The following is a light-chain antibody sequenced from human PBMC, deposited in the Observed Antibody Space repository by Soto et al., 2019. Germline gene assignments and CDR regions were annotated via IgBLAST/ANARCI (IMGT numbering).Light chain of an antibody. V-gene: IGKV3-20*01. CDR3: QQYGSTLYT. J-gene: IGKJ2*01. CDR1: QSVNNNY. CDR2: AAS. Sequence: EIVLTQSPGTLSLSPGERATVSCRASQSVNNNYVAWYQQKSGQAPRLLIFAASSRAPGIPGRFSGSVSEADNTLTSTRMEPDDVAVYSCQQYGSTLYTFGQGTKLDIK.